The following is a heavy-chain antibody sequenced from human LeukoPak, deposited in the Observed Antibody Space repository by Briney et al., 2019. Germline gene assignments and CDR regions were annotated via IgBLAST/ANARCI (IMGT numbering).Heavy chain of an antibody. CDR2: ISSDSDNI. V-gene: IGHV3-21*01. J-gene: IGHJ4*02. Sequence: GGSLRLSCAASGFTFSTYDMNWVRQAPGKGLEWVSSISSDSDNIHYADSVEGRFTISRDNARNSLYLQMNSLRAEDTAVYYCAKSRDGYNQVDYWGQGTLVTVSS. CDR1: GFTFSTYD. CDR3: AKSRDGYNQVDY. D-gene: IGHD5-24*01.